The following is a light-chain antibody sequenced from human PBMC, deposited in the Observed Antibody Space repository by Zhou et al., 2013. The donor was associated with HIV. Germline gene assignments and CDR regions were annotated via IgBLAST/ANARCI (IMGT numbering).Light chain of an antibody. CDR1: QDISNS. J-gene: IGKJ3*01. CDR3: QQYYGIPFT. V-gene: IGKV1-NL1*01. Sequence: DIQMTQSPSSLSASVGDRVTITCRASQDISNSLAWYQHKPGKAPKLLLYATSRLESGVPSRFSGSGSGTDYTLTIRNLQPEDFATYYCQQYYGIPFTFGPGTTVDIK. CDR2: ATS.